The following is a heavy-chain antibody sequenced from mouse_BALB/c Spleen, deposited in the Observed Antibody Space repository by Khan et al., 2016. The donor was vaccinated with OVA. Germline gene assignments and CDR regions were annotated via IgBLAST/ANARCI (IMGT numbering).Heavy chain of an antibody. CDR2: ISNLAYSI. Sequence: EVALVASGGGLVQPGGSRKLSCAASGFTFSDYGMAWVRHAPGKGPAWVAFISNLAYSIYYADTVTGRFTISRENAKNTLYLEMSSLRSEDTAMYYCARSWAMDYWGQGTSVTVSS. CDR3: ARSWAMDY. V-gene: IGHV5-15*02. J-gene: IGHJ4*01. CDR1: GFTFSDYG.